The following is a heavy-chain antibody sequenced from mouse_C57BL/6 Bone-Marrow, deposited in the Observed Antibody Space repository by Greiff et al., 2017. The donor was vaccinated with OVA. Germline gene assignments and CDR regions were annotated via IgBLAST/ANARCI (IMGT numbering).Heavy chain of an antibody. CDR3: ARRGCLLRYLDY. CDR2: IYPGSGST. CDR1: GYTFTSYW. D-gene: IGHD2-3*01. J-gene: IGHJ2*01. V-gene: IGHV1-55*01. Sequence: VQLQQPGAELVKPGASVKMSCKASGYTFTSYWITWVKQRPGQGLEWIGDIYPGSGSTNYNEKFKSKATLSVDTSSSTAYMQLSSLTSEDSAVYYCARRGCLLRYLDYWGQGTTLTVSS.